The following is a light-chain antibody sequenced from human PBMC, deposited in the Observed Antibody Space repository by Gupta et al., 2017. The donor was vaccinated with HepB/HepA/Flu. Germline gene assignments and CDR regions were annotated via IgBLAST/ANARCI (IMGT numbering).Light chain of an antibody. CDR3: CSYAVIYTYV. J-gene: IGLJ1*01. CDR2: DVS. Sequence: QSALTQPRSVSGSPGQSVTISCTGTSSDVGAYSNVPWFQQRPGIVPKLIIYDVSKRPSGVPDRFSGSQSGNTAPLTISGLQAEDEADYYCCSYAVIYTYVFGTGTKVTVL. CDR1: SSDVGAYSN. V-gene: IGLV2-11*01.